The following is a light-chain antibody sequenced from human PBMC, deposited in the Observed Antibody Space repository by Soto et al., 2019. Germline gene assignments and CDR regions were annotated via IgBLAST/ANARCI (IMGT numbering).Light chain of an antibody. Sequence: DIQMTKSPSTLSASVGDRVTITCRASQRISNWLAWYQQKPGKAPKLLIYKASSLESGVPSRFSGSGSGTEFTLTISCLQPDDFATYYCQQYDSYSQWTFGQGTRLEIK. CDR3: QQYDSYSQWT. CDR2: KAS. V-gene: IGKV1-5*03. CDR1: QRISNW. J-gene: IGKJ2*02.